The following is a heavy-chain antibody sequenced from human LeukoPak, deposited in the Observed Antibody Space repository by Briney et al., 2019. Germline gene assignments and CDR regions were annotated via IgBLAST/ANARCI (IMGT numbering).Heavy chain of an antibody. D-gene: IGHD5-12*01. Sequence: PGRSLRLSCAASGFTFSSYAMHWVRQAPGKGLEWVALISYDGSNKYYADSVKGRFTISRDNSKNTLYLQMNSLRAEDTAVYYFARDRSWLRIGSAFDIWGQGTMFTVSS. J-gene: IGHJ3*02. V-gene: IGHV3-30*04. CDR2: ISYDGSNK. CDR3: ARDRSWLRIGSAFDI. CDR1: GFTFSSYA.